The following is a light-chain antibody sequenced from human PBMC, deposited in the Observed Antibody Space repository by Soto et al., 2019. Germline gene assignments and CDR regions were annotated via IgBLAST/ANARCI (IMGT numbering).Light chain of an antibody. CDR1: QNVRSY. CDR2: DVS. J-gene: IGKJ5*01. Sequence: ETVLTQSPATLSLSPGERATLSCRASQNVRSYLAWYQQKPGQAPRLLIYDVSNRATGIPVRFSGSGSGTDFTLTINNLDPEDFAVYYCQQRYDWPPITFGQGTRLEIK. V-gene: IGKV3-11*01. CDR3: QQRYDWPPIT.